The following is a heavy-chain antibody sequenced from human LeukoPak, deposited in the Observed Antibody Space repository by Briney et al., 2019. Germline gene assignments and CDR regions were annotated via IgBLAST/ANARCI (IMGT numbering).Heavy chain of an antibody. CDR1: GGSLSSYY. J-gene: IGHJ3*02. D-gene: IGHD1-14*01. CDR2: IYYSGST. Sequence: PSETLSLTCTVSGGSLSSYYWSWIRQPPGKGLEWIGYIYYSGSTNYNPSLKSRVTISVDTSKNQFSLKLSSVTAADTAVYYCARSRISGDDAFDIWGQGTMVTVSS. CDR3: ARSRISGDDAFDI. V-gene: IGHV4-59*01.